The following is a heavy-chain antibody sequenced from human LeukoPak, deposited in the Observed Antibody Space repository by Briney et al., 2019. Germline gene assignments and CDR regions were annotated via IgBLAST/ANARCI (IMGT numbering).Heavy chain of an antibody. V-gene: IGHV3-43*01. J-gene: IGHJ4*02. CDR1: GFSFDDYT. CDR3: AKDHHDEGYFDY. CDR2: ITRDGGST. Sequence: GGSLRLSCAASGFSFDDYTLHWVRQAPGKGLEWVSLITRDGGSTFYADSVKGRFTISRDNSKNTLYLQMNSLRAEDTAVYYCAKDHHDEGYFDYWGQGTLVTVSS. D-gene: IGHD3-16*01.